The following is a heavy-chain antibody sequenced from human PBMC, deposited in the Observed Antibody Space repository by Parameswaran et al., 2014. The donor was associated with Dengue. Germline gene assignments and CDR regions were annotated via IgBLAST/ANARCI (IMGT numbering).Heavy chain of an antibody. V-gene: IGHV3-23*01. J-gene: IGHJ4*02. CDR2: ISGSGGST. CDR3: AKAFSLWSGYFVFDY. D-gene: IGHD3-3*01. Sequence: RWIRQPPGKGLEWVSAISGSGGSTYYADSVEGRFTISRDNSKNTLYLQMNSLRAEDTAVYYCAKAFSLWSGYFVFDYWGQGTLVTVSS.